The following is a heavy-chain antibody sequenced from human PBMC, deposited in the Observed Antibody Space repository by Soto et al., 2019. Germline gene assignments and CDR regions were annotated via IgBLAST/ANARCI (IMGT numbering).Heavy chain of an antibody. CDR3: AEIGVGGNGVDN. CDR1: GFSLSNARLG. J-gene: IGHJ4*02. Sequence: QVTLKESGPVLVKPTETLTLTCTVSGFSLSNARLGVSWIRQPPGKTLEWLAHIFSNDEKSYRTSLKSRPTISENTSKSQLVLTRTNRDPVDTATYYFAEIGVGGNGVDNWGQGTLVTVSS. V-gene: IGHV2-26*01. D-gene: IGHD6-19*01. CDR2: IFSNDEK.